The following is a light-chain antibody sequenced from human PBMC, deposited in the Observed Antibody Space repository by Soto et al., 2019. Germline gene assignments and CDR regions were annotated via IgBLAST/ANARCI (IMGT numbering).Light chain of an antibody. V-gene: IGLV2-11*01. Sequence: QSVVTQPHSVSGSPGQSVTISCTGNSSDVGVYNYVSWYQQYPGKAPKIMIYDVSKRPSGVPDRFSGSKSDNTASLTISGLQAEDEADYYCCSYAGSFPSGFGIGPNVTVL. CDR3: CSYAGSFPSG. J-gene: IGLJ1*01. CDR1: SSDVGVYNY. CDR2: DVS.